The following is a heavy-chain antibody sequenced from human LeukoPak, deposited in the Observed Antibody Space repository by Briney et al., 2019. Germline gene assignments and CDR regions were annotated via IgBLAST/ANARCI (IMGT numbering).Heavy chain of an antibody. D-gene: IGHD6-6*01. J-gene: IGHJ6*03. CDR1: GGSFSGYY. CDR2: INHSGST. CDR3: ATIAARRYNYYYYDMDV. V-gene: IGHV4-34*01. Sequence: PSETLSLTCAVYGGSFSGYYWSWIRQPPGKGLEWIGEINHSGSTNYNPSLKSRVTISVDTSKNQFSLKLSSVTAADTAVYYCATIAARRYNYYYYDMDVWGKGTTVTVSS.